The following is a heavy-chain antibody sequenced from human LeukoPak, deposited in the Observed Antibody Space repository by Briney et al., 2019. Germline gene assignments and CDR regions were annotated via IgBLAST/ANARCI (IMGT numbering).Heavy chain of an antibody. D-gene: IGHD5-12*01. J-gene: IGHJ4*02. CDR2: IIPSFGLA. Sequence: SVKVSCKASGGTFSSYAISWVRQAPGQGLEWMGRIIPSFGLANYAQKFQGRDTITADKSTSTAYMELSSLRSEDTAVYYCASSSGCDFLILKAGFDYWGQGTLVTVSS. CDR1: GGTFSSYA. V-gene: IGHV1-69*04. CDR3: ASSSGCDFLILKAGFDY.